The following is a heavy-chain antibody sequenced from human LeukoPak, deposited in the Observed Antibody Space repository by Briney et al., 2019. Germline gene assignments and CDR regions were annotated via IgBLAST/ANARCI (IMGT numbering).Heavy chain of an antibody. CDR3: ARSSGGSTDASDI. CDR1: GGSISSGGYY. D-gene: IGHD2-15*01. CDR2: IYYSGST. J-gene: IGHJ3*02. V-gene: IGHV4-31*03. Sequence: PSETLSLTCTVSGGSISSGGYYWSWIRQHPGKGLEWIGYIYYSGSTYYNPSLKSRVTISVDTSKNQFSLKLSSVTAADTAVYYCARSSGGSTDASDIWGQGTMVTVSS.